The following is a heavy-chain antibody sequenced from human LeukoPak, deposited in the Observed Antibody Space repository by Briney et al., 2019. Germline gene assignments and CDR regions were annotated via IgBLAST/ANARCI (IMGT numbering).Heavy chain of an antibody. CDR2: ISYDGSNK. V-gene: IGHV3-30*18. D-gene: IGHD3-10*01. CDR3: AKGNYYGSGTYYGD. J-gene: IGHJ4*02. Sequence: GGSLRLSRAASGFTFSSYGMHWVRQAPGKGLEWVAAISYDGSNKYYADSVKGRFTISRDNSKNTLYLQMNSLRAEDTAVYYCAKGNYYGSGTYYGDWGQGTLVTVSS. CDR1: GFTFSSYG.